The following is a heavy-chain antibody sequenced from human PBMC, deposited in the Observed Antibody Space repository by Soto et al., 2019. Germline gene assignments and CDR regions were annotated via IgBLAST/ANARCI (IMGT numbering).Heavy chain of an antibody. CDR3: ARDGPPFYSSGWYPRRDNNWFDP. D-gene: IGHD6-19*01. CDR1: GFTFSSYA. Sequence: QVQLVESGGGVVQPGRSLRLSCAASGFTFSSYAMHWVRQAPGKGLEWVAVISYDGSNKYYADSVKGRFTISRDNSKNTLYLQMNSLRAEDTAVYYCARDGPPFYSSGWYPRRDNNWFDPWGQGTLVTVSS. J-gene: IGHJ5*02. CDR2: ISYDGSNK. V-gene: IGHV3-30-3*01.